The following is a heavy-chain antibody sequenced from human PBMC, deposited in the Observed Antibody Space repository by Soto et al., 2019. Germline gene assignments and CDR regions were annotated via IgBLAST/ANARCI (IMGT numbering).Heavy chain of an antibody. CDR2: IYYSGST. V-gene: IGHV4-59*01. Sequence: SETLSLTCTVSGGSISSYYWSWIRQPPGKGLEWIGYIYYSGSTNYNSSLKSRVTISVDTSKNQFSLKLSSVTAADTAVYYCAREGCSGGSCYRGNWFDPWGQGTLVTVSS. CDR3: AREGCSGGSCYRGNWFDP. CDR1: GGSISSYY. D-gene: IGHD2-15*01. J-gene: IGHJ5*02.